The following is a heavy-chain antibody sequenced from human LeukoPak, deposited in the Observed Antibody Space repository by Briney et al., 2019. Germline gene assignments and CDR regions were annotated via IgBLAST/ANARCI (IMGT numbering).Heavy chain of an antibody. CDR2: IIPIFGTA. CDR1: GGTFSSYA. J-gene: IGHJ6*03. CDR3: GTAYYYYYYMDV. Sequence: ASVKVSCKASGGTFSSYAISWVRQAPGQGLEWMGGIIPIFGTANYAQKFQGRVTITTDESTSTAYMELSSLRSEDTAVYYCGTAYYYYYYMDVWGKGTTVTVSS. V-gene: IGHV1-69*05.